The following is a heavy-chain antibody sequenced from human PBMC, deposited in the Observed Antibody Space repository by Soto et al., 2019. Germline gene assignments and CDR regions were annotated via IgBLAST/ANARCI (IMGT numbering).Heavy chain of an antibody. D-gene: IGHD6-19*01. V-gene: IGHV3-23*01. CDR3: AKDERQWLVKPGFDY. Sequence: EVQLLESGGGLVQPGGSLRLSCAASGFTFSSYAMSWVRQAPGKGLEWVSAISGSGGSTYYADSVKGRFTISRDNSKNTLYLQMNSLSAEDTAVYYCAKDERQWLVKPGFDYWGQGTLVTVSS. J-gene: IGHJ4*02. CDR1: GFTFSSYA. CDR2: ISGSGGST.